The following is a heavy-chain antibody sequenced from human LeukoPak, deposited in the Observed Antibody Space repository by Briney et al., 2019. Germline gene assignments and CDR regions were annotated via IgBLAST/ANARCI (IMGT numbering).Heavy chain of an antibody. V-gene: IGHV3-23*01. CDR1: GFTCSSYA. D-gene: IGHD3-22*01. Sequence: GVSLRLSCAASGFTCSSYAMSWVRQAPGKGLEWVSGISGSGASRYDADSVKVRFTISRDNSKNTLYLQMNSLRAEDTAVYYCANLGDSSGYSAYWGQGTLVTVSS. CDR2: ISGSGASR. CDR3: ANLGDSSGYSAY. J-gene: IGHJ4*02.